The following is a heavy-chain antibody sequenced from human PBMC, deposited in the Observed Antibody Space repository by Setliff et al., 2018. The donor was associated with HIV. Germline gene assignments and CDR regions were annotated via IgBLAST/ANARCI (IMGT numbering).Heavy chain of an antibody. V-gene: IGHV1-3*01. CDR2: INVGNGDT. CDR1: GYTFTTYS. CDR3: ARRIAYGTDYDYHYYMDV. J-gene: IGHJ6*03. Sequence: ASVKVSCKASGYTFTTYSLHWVRQAPGQSLEWMGWINVGNGDTKYSQDLQGRITITRDTSANTAYMELSRLRSDDTAMYFCARRIAYGTDYDYHYYMDVWATGTTVTVSS. D-gene: IGHD3-10*01.